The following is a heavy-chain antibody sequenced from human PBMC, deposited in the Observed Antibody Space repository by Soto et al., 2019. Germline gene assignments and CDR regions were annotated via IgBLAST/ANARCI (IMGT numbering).Heavy chain of an antibody. V-gene: IGHV1-18*01. Sequence: KVSCKASGYTFISYGISWVRQAPGQGLEWMGWISAYNGNTNYAQKLQGRVTMTTDTSTSTAYMELRSLRSDDTAVYYCARGLGGIAAAGTLGYWGQGTLVTVSS. CDR3: ARGLGGIAAAGTLGY. CDR1: GYTFISYG. CDR2: ISAYNGNT. J-gene: IGHJ4*02. D-gene: IGHD6-13*01.